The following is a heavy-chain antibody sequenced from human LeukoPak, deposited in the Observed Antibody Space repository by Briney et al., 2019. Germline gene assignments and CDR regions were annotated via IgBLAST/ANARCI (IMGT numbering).Heavy chain of an antibody. Sequence: PGGSLRLSCAASGFTFSSYAMSWVRQAPGKGLEWVSAISGSGGSTYYADSVKGRFTISRDNSKNTLYLQMNSLRAEDTAVHYCAKDINGDYYFDYWGQGTLVTVSS. J-gene: IGHJ4*02. CDR2: ISGSGGST. V-gene: IGHV3-23*01. CDR1: GFTFSSYA. CDR3: AKDINGDYYFDY. D-gene: IGHD4-17*01.